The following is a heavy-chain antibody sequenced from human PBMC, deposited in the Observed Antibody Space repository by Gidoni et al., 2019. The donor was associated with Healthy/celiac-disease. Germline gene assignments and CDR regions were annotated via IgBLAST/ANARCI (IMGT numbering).Heavy chain of an antibody. Sequence: EVQLLESGGGLVQPGGSLRLSCAASGFTFSSYAMSWVRQAPGKGLEWVSAISGSGGSTYYADSVKGRFTISRDNSKNTLYLQMNSLRAEDTAVYYCAKDRRITIFGVVSPDDYWGQGTLVTVSS. CDR2: ISGSGGST. D-gene: IGHD3-3*01. V-gene: IGHV3-23*01. CDR3: AKDRRITIFGVVSPDDY. CDR1: GFTFSSYA. J-gene: IGHJ4*02.